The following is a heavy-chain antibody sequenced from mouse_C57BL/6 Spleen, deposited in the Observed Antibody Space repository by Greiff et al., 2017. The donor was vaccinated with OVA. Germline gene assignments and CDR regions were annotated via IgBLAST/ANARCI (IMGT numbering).Heavy chain of an antibody. CDR3: ARADGNRYAMDY. J-gene: IGHJ4*01. CDR1: GFTFSSYA. Sequence: EVKVIESGGGLVKPGGSLKLSCAASGFTFSSYAMSWVRQTPEKRLEWVATISDGGSYTYYPDNVKGRFTISRDNAKNNLYLQMSHLKSEDTAMYYCARADGNRYAMDYWGQGTSVTVSS. V-gene: IGHV5-4*03. D-gene: IGHD2-1*01. CDR2: ISDGGSYT.